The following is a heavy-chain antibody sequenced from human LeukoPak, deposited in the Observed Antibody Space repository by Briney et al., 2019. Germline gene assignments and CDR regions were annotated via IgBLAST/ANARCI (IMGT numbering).Heavy chain of an antibody. CDR1: GFTFSSYE. Sequence: GGSLRLSCAASGFTFSSYEMNWVRQAPGKGLEWVSYISSSGSTIYYADSVKGRFTISRDNAKNSLYLQMNSLRAEDTAVYYCAREYYDFWSGYYGASYYYYMDVWGKGTTVTVSS. CDR3: AREYYDFWSGYYGASYYYYMDV. CDR2: ISSSGSTI. V-gene: IGHV3-48*03. D-gene: IGHD3-3*01. J-gene: IGHJ6*03.